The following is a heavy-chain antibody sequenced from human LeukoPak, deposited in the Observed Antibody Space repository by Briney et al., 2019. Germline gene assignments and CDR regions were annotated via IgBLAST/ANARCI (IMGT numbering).Heavy chain of an antibody. Sequence: HGESLKISCKGSGYTFTNYWIVWVRQLPGKGLEWMGIIYPFDSDTRYRPSFQGQVAISADKSISTAYLQWSSLKASDIAMYYCARQLCTGGTCYLDFWGQGTLVTVSS. CDR2: IYPFDSDT. CDR1: GYTFTNYW. V-gene: IGHV5-51*01. J-gene: IGHJ4*02. CDR3: ARQLCTGGTCYLDF. D-gene: IGHD2-8*02.